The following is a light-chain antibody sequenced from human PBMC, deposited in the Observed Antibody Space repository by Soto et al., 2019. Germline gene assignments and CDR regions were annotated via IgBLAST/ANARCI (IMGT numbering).Light chain of an antibody. CDR1: SSDVGGYNY. CDR2: EVS. V-gene: IGLV2-8*01. CDR3: SSYAGSAWV. Sequence: QSVLTQPPSASGSPGQSVTISCTGTSSDVGGYNYVSWYQQHPGKAPKVMIYEVSKRPSGVPDRFSGSKSGNTASLTVSGLQAEDEADYYCSSYAGSAWVFGGGTQLTVL. J-gene: IGLJ3*02.